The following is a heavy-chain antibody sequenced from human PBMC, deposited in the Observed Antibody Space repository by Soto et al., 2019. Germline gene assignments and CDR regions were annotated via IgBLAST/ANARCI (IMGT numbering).Heavy chain of an antibody. D-gene: IGHD3-22*01. CDR2: ISTYNGNT. V-gene: IGHV1-18*01. J-gene: IGHJ4*02. CDR3: ARGPTDYYDNSGNYFLDY. Sequence: QVQLVQSGAEVKKPGASVKVSCKASGYTFTTYGMSWLRQPPGQGLDWMGGISTYNGNTKYAERLQGRVTMTTDTTTSTAYMELRSLRSDDTAVYYCARGPTDYYDNSGNYFLDYWGQGTLVTVSS. CDR1: GYTFTTYG.